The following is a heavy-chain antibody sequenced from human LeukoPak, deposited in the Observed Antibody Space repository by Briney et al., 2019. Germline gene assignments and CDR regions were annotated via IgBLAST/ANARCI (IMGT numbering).Heavy chain of an antibody. D-gene: IGHD6-13*01. Sequence: PGGSLRLSCAASGFSSTSYNMNWVRQAPGKGLEWVSSISGGSTYIDYADPVKGRFTISRDNAKNSLYLEMSSLRAEDTAVYYCVTTAAAGTDLYYIDNWGQGTLVTVSS. CDR2: ISGGSTYI. V-gene: IGHV3-21*01. CDR1: GFSSTSYN. J-gene: IGHJ4*01. CDR3: VTTAAAGTDLYYIDN.